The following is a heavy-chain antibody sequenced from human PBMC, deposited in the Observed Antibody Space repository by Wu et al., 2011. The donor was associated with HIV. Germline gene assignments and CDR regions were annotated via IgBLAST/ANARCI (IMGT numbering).Heavy chain of an antibody. V-gene: IGHV1-69*06. D-gene: IGHD3-10*01. CDR1: GATFSSYA. CDR2: IIPIFGTA. J-gene: IGHJ4*02. Sequence: QVQLVQSGAEVKKPGSSVKVSCKASGATFSSYAISWVRQAPGQGLEWMGRIIPIFGTANYAQKFQGRVTITADKSTSTAYMELSSLRSEDTAVYYCARVNVRGVILDYFDYWGQGTLVTVSS. CDR3: ARVNVRGVILDYFDY.